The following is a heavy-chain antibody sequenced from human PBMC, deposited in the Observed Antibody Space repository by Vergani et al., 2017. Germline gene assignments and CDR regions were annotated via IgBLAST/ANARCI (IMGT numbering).Heavy chain of an antibody. CDR1: GYTFSNNY. CDR2: INPSGGHT. CDR3: ARGDYGILTGYRY. J-gene: IGHJ4*02. Sequence: QVQVVQSGAEVKKSGASVKVSCKTSGYTFSNNYMHWVRQAPGQGLEWMGIINPSGGHTNYAQKFQGRVTMTRDTSTSTVYMELSSLRSEDTAIYYCARGDYGILTGYRYCGQGTLVTVSA. D-gene: IGHD3-9*01. V-gene: IGHV1-46*03.